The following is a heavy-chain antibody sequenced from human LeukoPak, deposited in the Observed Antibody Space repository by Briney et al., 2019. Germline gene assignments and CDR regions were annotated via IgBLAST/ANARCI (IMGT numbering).Heavy chain of an antibody. CDR3: AKGGYYDILTGYFNWFDP. D-gene: IGHD3-9*01. CDR2: ISGSGGST. V-gene: IGHV3-23*01. CDR1: GFTFSSYA. Sequence: GGSLRLSCAASGFTFSSYAMSWVRQAPGKGLEWVSAISGSGGSTYYADSVKGRFTISRDNSKNTLYLQMNSLRAEDTAVYYCAKGGYYDILTGYFNWFDPWGQGTLVTVSS. J-gene: IGHJ5*02.